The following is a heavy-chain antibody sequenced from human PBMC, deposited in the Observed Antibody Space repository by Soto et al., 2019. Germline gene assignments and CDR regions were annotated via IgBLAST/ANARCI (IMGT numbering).Heavy chain of an antibody. V-gene: IGHV4-30-4*01. CDR1: GGSISSGDYY. CDR2: IYYSGST. J-gene: IGHJ5*02. CDR3: ARDVRYKLAAADLNWFDP. D-gene: IGHD6-13*01. Sequence: PSETLSLTCTVSGGSISSGDYYWSWIRQPPGKGLEWIGYIYYSGSTYYNPSLKSRVTISVDTSKNQFSLKLSSVTAADTAVYYCARDVRYKLAAADLNWFDPWGQGTLVTSPQ.